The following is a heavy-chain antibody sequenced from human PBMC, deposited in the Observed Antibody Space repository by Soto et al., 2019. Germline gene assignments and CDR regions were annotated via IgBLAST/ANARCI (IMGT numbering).Heavy chain of an antibody. V-gene: IGHV4-31*03. J-gene: IGHJ5*02. CDR1: GGSISSGCYY. D-gene: IGHD2-15*01. CDR3: ARALVVVAATVNWFDP. CDR2: IYYSGST. Sequence: SETLSLTCPVSGGSISSGCYYWSWIRQHPGKGLEWIGYIYYSGSTYYNPSLKSRVTISVDTSKNQFSLKLSSVTAADTAVYYCARALVVVAATVNWFDPWGQGTLVTVSS.